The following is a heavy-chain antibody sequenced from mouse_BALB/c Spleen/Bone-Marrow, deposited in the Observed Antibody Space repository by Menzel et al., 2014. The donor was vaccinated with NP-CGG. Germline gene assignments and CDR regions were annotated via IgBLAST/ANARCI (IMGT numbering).Heavy chain of an antibody. CDR2: INPSNGGT. J-gene: IGHJ3*01. CDR1: GYTFTSYY. V-gene: IGHV1S81*02. Sequence: QAQSQQSGAELVKPGASVKLSCKASGYTFTSYYMYWVKQRPGQGLEWIGEINPSNGGTNFNGKFKSKATLTVDKSSSTAYMQLSSLTSEDSAVYYCTREGDSPFAYWGQGTLVTVSA. D-gene: IGHD2-13*01. CDR3: TREGDSPFAY.